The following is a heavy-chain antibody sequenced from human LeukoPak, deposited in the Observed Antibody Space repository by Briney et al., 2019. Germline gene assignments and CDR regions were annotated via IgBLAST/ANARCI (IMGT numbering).Heavy chain of an antibody. V-gene: IGHV5-51*01. CDR3: ARRGYCSDNSCYYGGVDY. J-gene: IGHJ4*02. Sequence: GESLKISCKGSGYSFTSYWIGWVRQMPGKGLEWMGIIYPGDSDTRYSPSFQGQVTISADKSISTAYLQWSSLKASDSAIYYCARRGYCSDNSCYYGGVDYWGQGTLVTVSS. CDR2: IYPGDSDT. CDR1: GYSFTSYW. D-gene: IGHD2-15*01.